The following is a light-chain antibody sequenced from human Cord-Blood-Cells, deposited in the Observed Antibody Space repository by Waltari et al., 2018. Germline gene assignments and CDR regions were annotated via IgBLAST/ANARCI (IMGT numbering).Light chain of an antibody. J-gene: IGLJ3*02. CDR1: ALPNKY. CDR3: LSADSSGTWV. Sequence: SYELTQPPSGSVSLGQMARIPCSGEALPNKYAYWYQQKPGQVPVLVIYKDRERPSGIPERFSGSSSGTIVTLTISGVQAEDEADYYCLSADSSGTWVFGGGTKLTVL. V-gene: IGLV3-16*01. CDR2: KDR.